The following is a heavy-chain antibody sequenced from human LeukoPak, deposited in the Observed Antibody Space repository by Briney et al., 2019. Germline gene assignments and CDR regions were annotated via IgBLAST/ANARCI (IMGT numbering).Heavy chain of an antibody. CDR2: IYTSGST. J-gene: IGHJ3*02. V-gene: IGHV4-61*02. CDR3: ARDTGLGYCSSTSCPKAAFDI. D-gene: IGHD2-2*01. CDR1: GGSISSGSYY. Sequence: PSETLSLTCTVSGGSISSGSYYWSWIRQPAGKGLEWIGRIYTSGSTNYNPSLKSRVTISVDTSKNQFSLKLSSVTAADTAVYYCARDTGLGYCSSTSCPKAAFDIWGQGTMVTVSS.